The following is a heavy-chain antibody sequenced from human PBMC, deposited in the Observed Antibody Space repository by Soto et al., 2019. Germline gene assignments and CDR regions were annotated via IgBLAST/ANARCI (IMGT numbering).Heavy chain of an antibody. J-gene: IGHJ3*01. CDR2: ISATSTYI. CDR3: VRDFSRIVGSTSDAFDA. V-gene: IGHV3-21*01. Sequence: RGTVRLSCAASGVTFRTYCMNWVRQAPGKGLEWVSSISATSTYIYYADSVKGRFSISRDNAKNSLYLQINSLRAEDTAVYYCVRDFSRIVGSTSDAFDAWGLGTMVTV. D-gene: IGHD1-26*01. CDR1: GVTFRTYC.